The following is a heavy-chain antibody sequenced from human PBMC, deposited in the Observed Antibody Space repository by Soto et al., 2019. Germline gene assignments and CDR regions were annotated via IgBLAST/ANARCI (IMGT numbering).Heavy chain of an antibody. Sequence: QVQLQESGPRLVTPSETLTLTCSVSGGSITNHYWGWIRQPPGKGLEFIGRIYPSGRAHYNPSLQDRVTMPVDTSKNQFSLKVNSVTAADTAIYYCARDYDVNTAVDYWYFDLWGRGTLVTVSS. CDR3: ARDYDVNTAVDYWYFDL. J-gene: IGHJ2*01. CDR2: IYPSGRA. CDR1: GGSITNHY. D-gene: IGHD5-18*01. V-gene: IGHV4-4*07.